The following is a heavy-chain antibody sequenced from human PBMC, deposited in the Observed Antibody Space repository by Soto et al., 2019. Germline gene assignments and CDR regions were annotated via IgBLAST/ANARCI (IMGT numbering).Heavy chain of an antibody. CDR1: GGSISSSNW. D-gene: IGHD2-2*01. CDR3: ARSIVVVPAANYYYYGMDV. V-gene: IGHV4-4*02. Sequence: SETLSLTCAVSGGSISSSNWWSWVRQPPGKGLEWIGYIYYSGSTNYNPSLKSRVTISVDTSKNQFSLKLSSVTAADTAVYYCARSIVVVPAANYYYYGMDVWGQGTTVTV. J-gene: IGHJ6*02. CDR2: IYYSGST.